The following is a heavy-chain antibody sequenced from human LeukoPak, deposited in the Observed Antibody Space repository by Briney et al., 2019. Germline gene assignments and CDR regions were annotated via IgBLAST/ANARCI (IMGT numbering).Heavy chain of an antibody. Sequence: PGGSLRLSCAASGFTFDDYTMHWVRHAPGKGLEWVSVIRWDGSNTYYVDSVKGRFTISRDNSKNSLYLQMNSLRTEDSALYYCAKAARKSGSYYKHWGQGTLVTVSS. CDR3: AKAARKSGSYYKH. D-gene: IGHD1-26*01. J-gene: IGHJ4*02. CDR2: IRWDGSNT. V-gene: IGHV3-43*01. CDR1: GFTFDDYT.